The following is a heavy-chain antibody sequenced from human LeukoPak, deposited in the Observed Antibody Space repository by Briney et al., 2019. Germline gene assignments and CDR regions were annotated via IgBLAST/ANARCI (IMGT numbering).Heavy chain of an antibody. CDR1: GGSISSSSYY. J-gene: IGHJ4*02. CDR2: IYYSGST. Sequence: SETLSLTCTVSGGSISSSSYYWGWIRQPPGKGLEWIGSIYYSGSTYYNPSLKSRVTISVDTSENQFSLKLSSVTAADTAMYYCARQTGSGLFTLPGGQGTLVTVSS. V-gene: IGHV4-39*01. D-gene: IGHD3/OR15-3a*01. CDR3: ARQTGSGLFTLP.